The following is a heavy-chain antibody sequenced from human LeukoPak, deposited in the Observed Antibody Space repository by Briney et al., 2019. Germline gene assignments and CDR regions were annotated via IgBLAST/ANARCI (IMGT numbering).Heavy chain of an antibody. CDR3: ARGSIAVAVAADY. Sequence: SETLSLTCTVSGGSISSYYWSWIRQPPGKGLEWIGYIYYSGSTNYNPSLKSRVTISVDTCKNQFSLKLSSVTAADTAVYYCARGSIAVAVAADYWGQGTLVTVSS. J-gene: IGHJ4*02. CDR2: IYYSGST. CDR1: GGSISSYY. V-gene: IGHV4-59*01. D-gene: IGHD6-19*01.